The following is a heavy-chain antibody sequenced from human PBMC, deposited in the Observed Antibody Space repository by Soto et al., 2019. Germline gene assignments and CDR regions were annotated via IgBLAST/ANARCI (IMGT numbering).Heavy chain of an antibody. CDR2: INHDGSKT. Sequence: PGGSLRLSCAASQFTFSDYWMHWVRQVPGKGPAWVSRINHDGSKTEYTDSVKGRFTISRDNTNNTLYLQMNSLRVEDTAMYYCVREPWGFSGTRYDYWGQGTLVTVSS. V-gene: IGHV3-74*01. CDR1: QFTFSDYW. CDR3: VREPWGFSGTRYDY. J-gene: IGHJ4*02. D-gene: IGHD1-26*01.